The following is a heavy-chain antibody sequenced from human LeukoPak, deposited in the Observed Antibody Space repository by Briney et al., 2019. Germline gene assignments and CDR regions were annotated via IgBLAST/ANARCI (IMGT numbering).Heavy chain of an antibody. V-gene: IGHV3-30*04. CDR1: GFTFSSYA. D-gene: IGHD6-6*01. Sequence: GGSLRLSCAASGFTFSSYAMHWVRQAPGKGLEWVAVISYDGSNKYYADSVKGRFTISRDNSKNTLYLQVNSLRAEDTAVYYCARGSMGYFDYWGQGTLVTVSS. CDR3: ARGSMGYFDY. J-gene: IGHJ4*02. CDR2: ISYDGSNK.